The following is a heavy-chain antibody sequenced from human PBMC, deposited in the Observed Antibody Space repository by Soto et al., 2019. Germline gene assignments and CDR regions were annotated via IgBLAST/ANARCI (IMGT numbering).Heavy chain of an antibody. D-gene: IGHD3-3*01. CDR2: IIPILGIA. Sequence: GASVKVSCKASGGTFSSYTISCVRQAPGQGLEWMGRIIPILGIANYAQKFQGRVTITADKSTSTAYMELSSLRSEDTAVYYCARATLTYYDFWSGYGPVDIWGQGTMVTVSS. V-gene: IGHV1-69*02. CDR3: ARATLTYYDFWSGYGPVDI. J-gene: IGHJ3*02. CDR1: GGTFSSYT.